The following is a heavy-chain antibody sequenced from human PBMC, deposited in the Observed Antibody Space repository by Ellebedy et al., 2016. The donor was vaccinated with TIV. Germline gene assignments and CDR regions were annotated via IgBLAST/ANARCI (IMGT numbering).Heavy chain of an antibody. CDR1: GFTFSSYA. CDR3: AKGGTSGDYVHFDY. CDR2: ISGSGGTT. V-gene: IGHV3-23*01. D-gene: IGHD4-17*01. Sequence: GESLKISCAASGFTFSSYAMSWVRQAPGKGLEWVSAISGSGGTTSYADSVKGRFTISRDNSNNTLYVQMSSLRAEDTAVYYCAKGGTSGDYVHFDYWGQGTLVTVSS. J-gene: IGHJ4*02.